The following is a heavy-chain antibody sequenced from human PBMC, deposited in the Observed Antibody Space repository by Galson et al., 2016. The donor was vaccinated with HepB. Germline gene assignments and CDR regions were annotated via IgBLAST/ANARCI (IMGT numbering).Heavy chain of an antibody. V-gene: IGHV3-15*01. CDR2: IKGEADGGTT. Sequence: SLRLSCAGSGLTFTNAWMTWVRQAPGKGLEWVGRIKGEADGGTTDYAAPVKGRFYISRDDSTHTLFLHMNSLRVEDGAVYYCATVKLTTWYSFDSWGQGTLVTVSS. J-gene: IGHJ4*02. CDR3: ATVKLTTWYSFDS. CDR1: GLTFTNAW. D-gene: IGHD2-2*01.